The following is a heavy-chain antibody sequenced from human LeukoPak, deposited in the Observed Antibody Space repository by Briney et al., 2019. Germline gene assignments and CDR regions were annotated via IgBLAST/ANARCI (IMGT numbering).Heavy chain of an antibody. J-gene: IGHJ4*02. V-gene: IGHV3-23*01. CDR3: ARAQGGGIDY. CDR1: GFTFSSYA. CDR2: IGGSGGST. D-gene: IGHD3-16*01. Sequence: GGSLRLSCAASGFTFSSYAMSWVRQAPGKGLEWVSAIGGSGGSTYYADSVKGRFTISRDNAKNTLYLQMNSLRAEDTAVYYCARAQGGGIDYWGQGTLVTVSS.